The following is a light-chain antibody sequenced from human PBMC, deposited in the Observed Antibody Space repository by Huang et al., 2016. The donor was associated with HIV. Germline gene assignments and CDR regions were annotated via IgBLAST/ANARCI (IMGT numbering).Light chain of an antibody. CDR3: QQSFSVPWT. Sequence: DIQMTQSPSSLSASVGDRVTITCWASQSIRRYLNWYQQKPGKAHKVLIYAASSLESGVPSRFSGSGSETDFTLTITSLQPEDSATYYCQQSFSVPWTFGQGTRVELK. CDR1: QSIRRY. V-gene: IGKV1-39*01. CDR2: AAS. J-gene: IGKJ1*01.